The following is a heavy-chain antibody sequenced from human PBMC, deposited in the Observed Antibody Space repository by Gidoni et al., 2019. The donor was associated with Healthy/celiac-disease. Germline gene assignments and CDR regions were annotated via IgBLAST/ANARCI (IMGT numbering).Heavy chain of an antibody. CDR2: IDWDDDK. CDR1: GFSLSTSGMC. J-gene: IGHJ4*02. D-gene: IGHD3-10*01. V-gene: IGHV2-70*15. CDR3: ARTLVGETGGKDTMVRGVILLDY. Sequence: QVTLRESGPALVKPTQTLTLSCTFSGFSLSTSGMCVSWIRQPPGKALECLARIDWDDDKYYSTSLKTRLTISKDTSKNQVVLTMTNMDPVDTATYYCARTLVGETGGKDTMVRGVILLDYWGQGTLVTVSS.